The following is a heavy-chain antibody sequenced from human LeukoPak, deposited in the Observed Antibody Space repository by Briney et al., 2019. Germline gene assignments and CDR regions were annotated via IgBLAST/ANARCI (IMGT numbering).Heavy chain of an antibody. Sequence: GGSLRLSCAASGFTFNNYAMHWVRQAPGKGLEWVSRLGYDGRGTNYADSVKGRFTISRDNAKNTLYLQMNSLRAEDTAVYYCARGKRGYSYGFDYWGQGTLVTVSS. J-gene: IGHJ4*02. V-gene: IGHV3-74*01. D-gene: IGHD5-18*01. CDR2: LGYDGRGT. CDR1: GFTFNNYA. CDR3: ARGKRGYSYGFDY.